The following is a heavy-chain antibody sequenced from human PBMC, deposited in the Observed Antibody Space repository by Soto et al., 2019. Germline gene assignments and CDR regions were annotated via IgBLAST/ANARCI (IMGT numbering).Heavy chain of an antibody. D-gene: IGHD2-2*01. J-gene: IGHJ5*02. CDR1: GYTFTSHD. Sequence: ASVKVSWKASGYTFTSHDINWMRQATGQGLEWMGWMNPNSGHTNYAQKFQGRVTMTRDTSISTAYMELTNLRSEDTAIYYCASDMSTTWGQGTLVTVSS. V-gene: IGHV1-8*01. CDR3: ASDMSTT. CDR2: MNPNSGHT.